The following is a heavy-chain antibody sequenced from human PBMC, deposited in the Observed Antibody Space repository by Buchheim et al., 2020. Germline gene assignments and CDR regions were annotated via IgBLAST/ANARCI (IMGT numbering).Heavy chain of an antibody. D-gene: IGHD6-19*01. CDR3: ARARYRGYSSGWWPFDP. J-gene: IGHJ5*02. Sequence: EVQLVESGGGLVQPGGSLRLSCAASGFTFSSYSMNWVRQAPGKGLEWVSYISSSSSTIYYADSGKGRFTISRDNAKNSLLLQMNSLRAEDTAVYYCARARYRGYSSGWWPFDPWGQGTL. CDR1: GFTFSSYS. CDR2: ISSSSSTI. V-gene: IGHV3-48*04.